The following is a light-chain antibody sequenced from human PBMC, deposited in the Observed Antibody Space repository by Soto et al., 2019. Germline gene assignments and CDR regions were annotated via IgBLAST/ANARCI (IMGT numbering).Light chain of an antibody. CDR3: QQYGSSPQT. V-gene: IGKV3-20*01. CDR2: GAS. CDR1: QSVSSSY. J-gene: IGKJ1*01. Sequence: EIVMTQSPTILSVSPWERSTVSFRASQSVSSSYLAWYQQKPGQAPRLLIYGASSRATGIPDRFSGSGSGTDFTLTISRLEPEDFAVYYCQQYGSSPQTFGQGTKVDIK.